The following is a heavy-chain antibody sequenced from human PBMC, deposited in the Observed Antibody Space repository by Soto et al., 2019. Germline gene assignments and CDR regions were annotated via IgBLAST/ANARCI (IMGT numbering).Heavy chain of an antibody. CDR3: TRGEMATSPTVGYYLDY. J-gene: IGHJ4*02. Sequence: GESLKISCKGSGYSFTSYWIGWVRQMPGKGLEWMGIIYPGDSDTRYSPSFQGQVTISADKSISTAYLQWSSLKASYTAMYYCTRGEMATSPTVGYYLDYWGQGALVAVSS. CDR2: IYPGDSDT. V-gene: IGHV5-51*01. CDR1: GYSFTSYW. D-gene: IGHD5-12*01.